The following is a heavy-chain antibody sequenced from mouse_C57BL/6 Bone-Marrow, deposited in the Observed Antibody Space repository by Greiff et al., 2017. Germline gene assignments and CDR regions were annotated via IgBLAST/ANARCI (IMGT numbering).Heavy chain of an antibody. Sequence: VQLVESGAELVRPGTSVKVSCKASGYAFTNYLIEWVKQRPGQGLEWIGVINPGSGGTNYNEKFKGKATLTADKSSSTAYMQLSSLTSEDSAVYFCARSGGNYVRFAYWGQGTLVTVSA. CDR1: GYAFTNYL. D-gene: IGHD2-1*01. J-gene: IGHJ3*01. CDR3: ARSGGNYVRFAY. CDR2: INPGSGGT. V-gene: IGHV1-54*01.